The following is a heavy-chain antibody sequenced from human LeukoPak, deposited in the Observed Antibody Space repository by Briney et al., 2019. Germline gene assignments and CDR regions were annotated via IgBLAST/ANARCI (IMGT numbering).Heavy chain of an antibody. CDR1: GYSISSGYY. Sequence: SETLSLTCSVSGYSISSGYYWGWIRQPPGKGLEWIGSIYPSGSTYYNPSLKSRVTISVDTSRNQFSLKLNSVTAADTAAYCCAKSNGYGLIDIWGQGTMVTVSS. V-gene: IGHV4-38-2*02. J-gene: IGHJ3*02. CDR2: IYPSGST. CDR3: AKSNGYGLIDI. D-gene: IGHD3-22*01.